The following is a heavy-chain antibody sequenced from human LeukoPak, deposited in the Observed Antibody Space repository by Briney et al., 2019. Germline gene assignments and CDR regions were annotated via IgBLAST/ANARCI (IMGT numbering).Heavy chain of an antibody. Sequence: GGSLRLSCAASGFTFSDSAMTWVRQAPGKGLEWVSLISASGVSTYYADSVKGRFTISRDNSNTTLYLQMGSLRAGDTAVYYCVKRPRGNYLDPFDYWGQGTLVTVSS. CDR1: GFTFSDSA. V-gene: IGHV3-23*01. J-gene: IGHJ4*02. CDR3: VKRPRGNYLDPFDY. D-gene: IGHD3-10*01. CDR2: ISASGVST.